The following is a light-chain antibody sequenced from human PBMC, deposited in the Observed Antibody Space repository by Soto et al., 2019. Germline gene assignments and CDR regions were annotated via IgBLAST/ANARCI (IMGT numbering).Light chain of an antibody. Sequence: QSVLTQPSSSSGTPGQRVTISCSGSSSNIESNTVNWYQQLPGTAPKLLIYSNNQRPSGVPDRFSGSKSGTSASLAISGLQTEDEADYYCAAWDDSLNGLVFGGGTEVTVL. J-gene: IGLJ2*01. V-gene: IGLV1-44*01. CDR2: SNN. CDR1: SSNIESNT. CDR3: AAWDDSLNGLV.